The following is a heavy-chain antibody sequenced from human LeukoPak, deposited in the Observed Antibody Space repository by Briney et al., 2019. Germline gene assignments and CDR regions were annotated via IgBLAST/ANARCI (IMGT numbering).Heavy chain of an antibody. V-gene: IGHV4-30-2*01. Sequence: SQTLSLTCTVSGGSISSGGYYWSWIRQPPGKGLEWIGYIYHSGTTNYNPSLKSRVTISFATSTNQFFLDLSPVTAADTAVYYCSNKVYCSTTSCHPAGYWGLGSLVTVSS. CDR2: IYHSGTT. D-gene: IGHD2-2*01. J-gene: IGHJ4*02. CDR3: SNKVYCSTTSCHPAGY. CDR1: GGSISSGGYY.